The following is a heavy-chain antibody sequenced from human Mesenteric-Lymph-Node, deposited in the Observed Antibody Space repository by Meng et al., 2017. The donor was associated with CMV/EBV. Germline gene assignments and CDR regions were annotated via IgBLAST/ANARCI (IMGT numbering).Heavy chain of an antibody. D-gene: IGHD4-17*01. CDR1: GNSISSPSSY. V-gene: IGHV4-39*07. CDR2: VSKSGKT. Sequence: TVYGNSISSPSSYWGWIRQPPGKGLEWIGSVSKSGKTFDNPSLKNRVSMSVDTSKNQVSLKLTSVTAADTAMYYCARESGDRTDWFDSWGQGTLVTVSS. J-gene: IGHJ5*01. CDR3: ARESGDRTDWFDS.